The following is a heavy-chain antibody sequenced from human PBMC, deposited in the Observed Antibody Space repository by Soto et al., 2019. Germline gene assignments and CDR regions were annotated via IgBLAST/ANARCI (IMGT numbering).Heavy chain of an antibody. Sequence: EVQLVESGGGLVQPGRSLRLSCAASGFTFDDYAMHWVRQAPGKGLEWVSGISWNSGSIGYADSVKGRFTISRDNAKNSLYLQMNSLRAEDTALYYSAKDMEQLTPHYYYGMDVWGQGTTVTVSS. J-gene: IGHJ6*02. CDR1: GFTFDDYA. CDR3: AKDMEQLTPHYYYGMDV. V-gene: IGHV3-9*01. D-gene: IGHD6-13*01. CDR2: ISWNSGSI.